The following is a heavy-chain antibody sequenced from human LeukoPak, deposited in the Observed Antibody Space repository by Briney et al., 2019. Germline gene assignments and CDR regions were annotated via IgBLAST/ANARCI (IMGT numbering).Heavy chain of an antibody. V-gene: IGHV4-61*02. J-gene: IGHJ4*02. D-gene: IGHD2-2*01. Sequence: PSQTLSLTCTVSGGSISSGSYYWSWIRQPAGTGLEWIGRIYTSGGTNYNPSLKSRVTISVDTSKNQFSLKLSSVTAADTAVYYCARAPDCSSTSCYDVYFDYWGQGTLVTVSS. CDR2: IYTSGGT. CDR1: GGSISSGSYY. CDR3: ARAPDCSSTSCYDVYFDY.